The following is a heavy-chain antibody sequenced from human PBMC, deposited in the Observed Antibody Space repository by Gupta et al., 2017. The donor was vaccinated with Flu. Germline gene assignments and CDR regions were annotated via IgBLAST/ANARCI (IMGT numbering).Heavy chain of an antibody. CDR2: ISHDENYK. D-gene: IGHD5-18*01. J-gene: IGHJ4*02. CDR1: FSSYG. CDR3: AKDRGYSYGAIDY. V-gene: IGHV3-30*18. Sequence: FSSYGMHWVRQAPGKGLEWVAVISHDENYKYYADSVKGRFTISRDNSKNTLYLQMNSLRPGDAAVYYYAKDRGYSYGAIDYWGQGTLVTVSS.